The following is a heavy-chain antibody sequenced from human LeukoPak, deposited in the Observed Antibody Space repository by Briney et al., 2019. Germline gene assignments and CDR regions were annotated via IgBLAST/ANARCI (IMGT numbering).Heavy chain of an antibody. V-gene: IGHV3-74*03. CDR2: INGDGTST. CDR3: ARASTTVPNLLDY. CDR1: GCTFSTYW. D-gene: IGHD4-17*01. Sequence: GGSLRLSCAASGCTFSTYWMHWVRQAPGKGLLWVSRINGDGTSTKYADSVKGRFTISRDNARHTLYLQMNSLRAEDTAVYYCARASTTVPNLLDYWGQGTLVTVSS. J-gene: IGHJ4*02.